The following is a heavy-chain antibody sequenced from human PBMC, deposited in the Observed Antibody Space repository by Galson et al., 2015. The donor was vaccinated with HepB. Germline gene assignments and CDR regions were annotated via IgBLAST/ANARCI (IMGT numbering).Heavy chain of an antibody. J-gene: IGHJ6*02. Sequence: ETLSLTCAVYGGSFSGYYWSWIRQPPGKGLEWIGEINHSGSTNYNPSLKSRVTISVDTSKNQFSLKLSSVTAADTAVYYCARGPGIAVAGTIREAYGMDVWGQGTTVTVSS. CDR3: ARGPGIAVAGTIREAYGMDV. D-gene: IGHD6-19*01. CDR1: GGSFSGYY. CDR2: INHSGST. V-gene: IGHV4-34*01.